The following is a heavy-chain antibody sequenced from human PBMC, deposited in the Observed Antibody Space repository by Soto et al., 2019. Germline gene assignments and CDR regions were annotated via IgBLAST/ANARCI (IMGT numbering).Heavy chain of an antibody. D-gene: IGHD2-15*01. CDR2: IIPILGIA. J-gene: IGHJ4*02. CDR3: ARDSATPFDY. V-gene: IGHV1-69*08. CDR1: GGTFSSYT. Sequence: QVQLVQSGAEVKKPGSSVKVSCKASGGTFSSYTISWVRQAPGQGLEWLGRIIPILGIANYAQKFQGRGTITADKSTSTAHMELSSLRSEDTAVYYCARDSATPFDYWGQGTLVTVSS.